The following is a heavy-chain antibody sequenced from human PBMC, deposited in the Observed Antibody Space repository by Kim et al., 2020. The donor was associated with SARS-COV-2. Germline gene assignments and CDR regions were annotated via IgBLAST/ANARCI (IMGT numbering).Heavy chain of an antibody. CDR2: ISWNSGSI. CDR3: ARSPQEAAGTGVGYYYYGMDV. D-gene: IGHD6-13*01. V-gene: IGHV3-9*01. J-gene: IGHJ6*02. CDR1: GFTFDDYA. Sequence: GGSLRLSCAASGFTFDDYAMHWVRQAPGKGLEWVSGISWNSGSIGYADSVKGRFTISRDNAKNSLYLQMNSLRAEDTALYYCARSPQEAAGTGVGYYYYGMDVWGQGTTVTVSS.